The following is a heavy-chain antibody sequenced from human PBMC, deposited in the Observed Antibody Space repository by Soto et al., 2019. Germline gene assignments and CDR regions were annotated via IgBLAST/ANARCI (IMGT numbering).Heavy chain of an antibody. CDR2: VYFSGNS. CDR1: GGSLSSHY. V-gene: IGHV4-59*11. D-gene: IGHD6-25*01. CDR3: GSVRPSGYVLS. Sequence: SETLSLTCTVSGGSLSSHYWTWIRQSPGKGLEWIGYVYFSGNSNYNPSLKSRVTISIDTSKNQFSLRLASVTAADTAFYYCGSVRPSGYVLSWGQGTLVTVSS. J-gene: IGHJ5*02.